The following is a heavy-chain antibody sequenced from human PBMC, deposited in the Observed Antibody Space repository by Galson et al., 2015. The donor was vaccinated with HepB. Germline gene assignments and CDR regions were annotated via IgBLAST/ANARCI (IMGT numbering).Heavy chain of an antibody. J-gene: IGHJ6*02. CDR2: ISSSSSYI. CDR1: GFTFSSYS. Sequence: SLRLSCAASGFTFSSYSMNWVRQALGKGLEWVSSISSSSSYIYYADSVKGRFTISRDNAKNSLYLQMNSLRAEDTAVYYCARVGLLEWSKGVGSADYYYYGMDVWGQGTTVTVSS. D-gene: IGHD3-3*01. CDR3: ARVGLLEWSKGVGSADYYYYGMDV. V-gene: IGHV3-21*01.